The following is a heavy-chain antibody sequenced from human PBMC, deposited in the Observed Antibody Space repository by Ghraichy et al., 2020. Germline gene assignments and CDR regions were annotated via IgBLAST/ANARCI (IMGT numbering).Heavy chain of an antibody. J-gene: IGHJ4*02. CDR1: GFTFSSYA. D-gene: IGHD5-18*01. Sequence: ETLTLTCAASGFTFSSYAMSWVRQAPGKGLEWVSAISGSGGSTYYADSVKGRFTISRDNSKNTLYLQMNSLRAEDTAVYYCAKASRTNSYGQDCWGQGTLVTVSS. V-gene: IGHV3-23*01. CDR3: AKASRTNSYGQDC. CDR2: ISGSGGST.